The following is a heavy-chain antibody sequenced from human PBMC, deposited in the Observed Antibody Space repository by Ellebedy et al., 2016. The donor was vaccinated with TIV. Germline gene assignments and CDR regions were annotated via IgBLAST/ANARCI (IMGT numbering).Heavy chain of an antibody. Sequence: ASVKVSCXASGYTFTSYDINWVRQATGQGLEWMGWMNPNSGNTGYAQKFQGRVTMTRNTSISTAYMELSSLRSEDTAVYYCASNGRDYYYYGMDVWGQGTTVTVSS. J-gene: IGHJ6*02. CDR3: ASNGRDYYYYGMDV. CDR1: GYTFTSYD. D-gene: IGHD2-8*01. V-gene: IGHV1-8*01. CDR2: MNPNSGNT.